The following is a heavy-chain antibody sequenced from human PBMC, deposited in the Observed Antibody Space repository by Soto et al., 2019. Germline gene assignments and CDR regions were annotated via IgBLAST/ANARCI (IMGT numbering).Heavy chain of an antibody. J-gene: IGHJ6*02. V-gene: IGHV3-30*18. CDR1: GFTFSSYG. Sequence: QVQLVESGGGVVQPGRSLRLSCAASGFTFSSYGMHWVRQAPGKGLEWVAVISYDGSNKYYADSVKGRFTISRDNSKNALYLQMNSLRAEDTAVYYCAKAVLRWAAAGPYGMDVWGQGTKVTVSS. D-gene: IGHD6-13*01. CDR3: AKAVLRWAAAGPYGMDV. CDR2: ISYDGSNK.